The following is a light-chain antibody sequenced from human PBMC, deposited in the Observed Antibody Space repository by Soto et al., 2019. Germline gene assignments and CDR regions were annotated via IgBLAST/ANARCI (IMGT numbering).Light chain of an antibody. J-gene: IGLJ3*02. CDR3: AAWDDSLSGRWV. CDR2: RNN. Sequence: QSVLTQPPSASGTPGQRVTISCSGSSSNIGSNYVYWYQQLPGTAPKLLIYRNNQRPSGVPDRFSGSKSGTSASLAISELRSEDEADYYCAAWDDSLSGRWVFGGGTKVTVL. V-gene: IGLV1-47*01. CDR1: SSNIGSNY.